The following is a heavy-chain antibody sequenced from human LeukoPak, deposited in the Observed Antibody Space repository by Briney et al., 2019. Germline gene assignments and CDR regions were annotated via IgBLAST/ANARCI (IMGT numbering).Heavy chain of an antibody. J-gene: IGHJ6*02. CDR1: GFTFSSYS. V-gene: IGHV3-21*01. D-gene: IGHD3-10*01. CDR2: MSSSSSYI. CDR3: AREGRITMVREEKYGMVG. Sequence: PGGSLRLSCAASGFTFSSYSMNWVRQAPGKGLEWVSSMSSSSSYIYYADSVKGRFTISRDNAKNSLYLQMNSLRAEDTAVYYCAREGRITMVREEKYGMVGWGQGTTVTVSS.